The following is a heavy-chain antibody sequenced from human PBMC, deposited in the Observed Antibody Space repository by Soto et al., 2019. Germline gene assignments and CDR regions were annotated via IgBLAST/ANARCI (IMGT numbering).Heavy chain of an antibody. CDR2: INAGNGNT. D-gene: IGHD5-12*01. J-gene: IGHJ2*01. V-gene: IGHV1-3*01. CDR1: GITFSTYA. CDR3: ARAISGYVT. Sequence: ASVKVSCKASGITFSTYAIHWVRQAPGQRLEWMGWINAGNGNTRYSQKFQGRVTLTRDTSASTAYMDLSSLRSGDTAIYYCARAISGYVTWGR.